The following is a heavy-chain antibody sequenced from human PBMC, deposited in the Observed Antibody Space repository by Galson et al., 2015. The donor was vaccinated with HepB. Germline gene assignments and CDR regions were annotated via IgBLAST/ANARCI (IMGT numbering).Heavy chain of an antibody. CDR2: ISGSGGST. Sequence: SLRLSCAASGFTFSSYAMSWVRQAPGKGLEWVSAISGSGGSTYYADSVKGRFTISRDNSKNTLYLQMNSLRAEDTAVYYCAKGTLSLPAATWINLNWFDPWGQGTLVTVSS. D-gene: IGHD2-2*01. CDR3: AKGTLSLPAATWINLNWFDP. J-gene: IGHJ5*02. V-gene: IGHV3-23*01. CDR1: GFTFSSYA.